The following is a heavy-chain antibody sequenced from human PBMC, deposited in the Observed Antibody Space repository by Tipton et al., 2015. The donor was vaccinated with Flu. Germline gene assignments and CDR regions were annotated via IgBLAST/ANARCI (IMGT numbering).Heavy chain of an antibody. D-gene: IGHD3-10*01. CDR2: IWYDGTNE. CDR1: GFTFSDYG. Sequence: SLRLSCAASGFTFSDYGMHWVRQAPGRALEWVSLIWYDGTNEYYADSVKGRFTISRDNSKNTLYLQMSTLRAGDTAVYYCARDARRFFSFYYYGMDVWGQGTTVTVSS. CDR3: ARDARRFFSFYYYGMDV. J-gene: IGHJ6*02. V-gene: IGHV3-33*01.